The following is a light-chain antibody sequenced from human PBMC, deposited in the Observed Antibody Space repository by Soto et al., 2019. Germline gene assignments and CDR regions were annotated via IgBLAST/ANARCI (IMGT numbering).Light chain of an antibody. V-gene: IGKV3-15*01. J-gene: IGKJ1*01. Sequence: DIVSTHSPATLSVSPGEGATLSCRASQSVSSDLAWYHQKPGRAPRLLIYGASTRATGIPARFSGSGSGTEFTLTINSLQSEDFAVYYCQQYNNLPRTFGQGTKVDFK. CDR2: GAS. CDR3: QQYNNLPRT. CDR1: QSVSSD.